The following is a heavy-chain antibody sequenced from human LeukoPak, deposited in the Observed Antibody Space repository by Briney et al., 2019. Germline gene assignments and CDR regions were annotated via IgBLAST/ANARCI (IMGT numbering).Heavy chain of an antibody. J-gene: IGHJ4*02. CDR1: GDSISSSSYY. CDR2: IFYSGST. Sequence: SETLSLTCNVSGDSISSSSYYWDWIRQTPGKGLEWIGSIFYSGSTSYNPSLKSRLTISVDTSKNQFSLRLSSVTAADTAVYYCATQILLCHYYWGQGTLVTVSS. D-gene: IGHD2-15*01. V-gene: IGHV4-39*01. CDR3: ATQILLCHYY.